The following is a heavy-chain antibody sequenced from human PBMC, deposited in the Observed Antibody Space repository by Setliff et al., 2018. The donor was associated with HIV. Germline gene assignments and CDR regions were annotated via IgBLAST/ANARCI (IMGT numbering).Heavy chain of an antibody. Sequence: SETLSLTCAVYGGSFSEYYWSWVRQPPGKGLEWLGEISHSGTTNYNPTLKSRLTILVDTSKKQFSVKLSSVTAADTAVYYCARGGTAAAGYLDNWGQGTPVTVSS. CDR3: ARGGTAAAGYLDN. J-gene: IGHJ4*02. CDR1: GGSFSEYY. D-gene: IGHD6-13*01. CDR2: ISHSGTT. V-gene: IGHV4-34*01.